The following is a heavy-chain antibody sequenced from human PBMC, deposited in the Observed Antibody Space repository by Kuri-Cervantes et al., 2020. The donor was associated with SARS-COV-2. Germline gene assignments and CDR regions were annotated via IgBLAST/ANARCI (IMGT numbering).Heavy chain of an antibody. J-gene: IGHJ6*02. CDR1: GFTFSSYA. D-gene: IGHD3-3*01. V-gene: IGHV3-30-3*01. CDR2: ISYDGSNK. CDR3: ARDVWSGYYYGMDV. Sequence: GGSLRLSCAASGFTFSSYAMHWVRQAPGKGLEWVAVISYDGSNKYYADSVKGRFTISRDNSKNTLYLQMNSLRAEDTAVYYCARDVWSGYYYGMDVWGQGITVTVSS.